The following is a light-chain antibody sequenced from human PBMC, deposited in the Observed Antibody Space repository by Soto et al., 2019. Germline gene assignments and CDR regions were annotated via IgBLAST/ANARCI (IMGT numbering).Light chain of an antibody. Sequence: DIVMTQSPESLAVSLGERATINCKSSQSLVDNSIKRSYLGWYQQKAGQPPKLLIYWASTRESGVPDRFSGSGSGTDFTLTISSLQAEDVAVYYCQQYYTTPVTFGQGTKVEIK. CDR2: WAS. CDR3: QQYYTTPVT. J-gene: IGKJ1*01. V-gene: IGKV4-1*01. CDR1: QSLVDNSIKRSY.